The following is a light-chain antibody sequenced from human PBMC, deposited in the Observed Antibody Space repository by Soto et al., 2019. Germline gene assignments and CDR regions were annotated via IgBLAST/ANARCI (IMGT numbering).Light chain of an antibody. Sequence: EILLTQSPGTLSLSPGERATLSCRASQSVSNSYLAWYQQKPGQAPRLLIYGASSRATGTPDRFSGSGSGTDFTLIISRLEPEDLAVYYCQQYSSSPHTFGGGTKVEIK. J-gene: IGKJ4*01. CDR1: QSVSNSY. CDR2: GAS. CDR3: QQYSSSPHT. V-gene: IGKV3-20*01.